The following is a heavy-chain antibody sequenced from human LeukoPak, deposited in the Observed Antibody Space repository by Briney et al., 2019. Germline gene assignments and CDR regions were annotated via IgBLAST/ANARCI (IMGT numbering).Heavy chain of an antibody. CDR1: GYTFTGYY. CDR2: INPKSGGT. J-gene: IGHJ5*02. CDR3: ARDRGYYDNSGHPFDP. D-gene: IGHD3-22*01. V-gene: IGHV1-2*02. Sequence: ASVKVSCKASGYTFTGYYIHWVRQAPGQGLEWMGWINPKSGGTNYAQKFQGRVTMTRDTSITTAYIELSSLRSDDTAVYYCARDRGYYDNSGHPFDPWGQGTLVIVSS.